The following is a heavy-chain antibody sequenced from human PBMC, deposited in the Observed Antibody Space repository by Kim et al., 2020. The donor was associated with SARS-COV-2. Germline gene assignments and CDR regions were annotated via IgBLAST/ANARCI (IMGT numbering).Heavy chain of an antibody. CDR3: ATSSSITGTRAIYYYYYGMAG. D-gene: IGHD1-20*01. Sequence: ASVKVSCKVSGYTLTGLSMHWVRQAPGKGLEWMGCFDPDDGETIYAQKFQGRVTMTADTSTDTAYMELSSLRSEDTAVYYCATSSSITGTRAIYYYYYGMAGWGQGSTVTVSS. V-gene: IGHV1-24*01. J-gene: IGHJ6*01. CDR1: GYTLTGLS. CDR2: FDPDDGET.